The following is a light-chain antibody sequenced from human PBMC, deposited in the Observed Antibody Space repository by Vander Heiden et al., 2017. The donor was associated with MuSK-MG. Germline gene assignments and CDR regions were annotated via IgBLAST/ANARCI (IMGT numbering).Light chain of an antibody. CDR3: QQSDRTPYK. CDR2: AAS. J-gene: IGKJ2*01. CDR1: QIISSY. V-gene: IGKV1-39*01. Sequence: QMTQSPSSLSASVGYSVTITCLSSQIISSYLNRYQQKPGKAPKLLIYAASSLQRGAPSGFSGSGSGTDFTLTISSLQPEDFATYDCQQSDRTPYKFGQGTKLEIK.